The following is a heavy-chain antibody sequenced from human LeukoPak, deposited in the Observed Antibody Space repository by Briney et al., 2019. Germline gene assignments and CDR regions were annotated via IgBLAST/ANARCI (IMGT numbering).Heavy chain of an antibody. D-gene: IGHD6-19*01. V-gene: IGHV4-34*01. Sequence: PSETLSLTCAVYGGSFSGYYWSWIRQPPGKGLEWIGEINHSGSTNYNPSLKSRVTISVDTSKNQFSLKLSPVTAADTAVYYCAIHIAVAGTFDYWGQGTLVTVSS. CDR3: AIHIAVAGTFDY. CDR2: INHSGST. CDR1: GGSFSGYY. J-gene: IGHJ4*02.